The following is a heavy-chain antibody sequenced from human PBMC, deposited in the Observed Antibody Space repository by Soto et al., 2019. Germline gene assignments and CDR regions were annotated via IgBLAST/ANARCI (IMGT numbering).Heavy chain of an antibody. V-gene: IGHV4-38-2*02. J-gene: IGHJ6*02. CDR1: GYSISSGYY. CDR2: IYHRGST. CDR3: ARDGCDSYYYYCGMDC. Sequence: SETLSLTCAVSGYSISSGYYWGWIRQPPGKGLEWIGSIYHRGSTYYNPSLKSRVTISVDTSKNQFSLKLSSVTAADTAVYYCARDGCDSYYYYCGMDCWDQGTTVTVSS. D-gene: IGHD2-15*01.